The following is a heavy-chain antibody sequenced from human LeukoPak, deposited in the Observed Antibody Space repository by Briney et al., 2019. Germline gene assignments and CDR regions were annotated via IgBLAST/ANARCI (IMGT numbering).Heavy chain of an antibody. D-gene: IGHD3-9*01. Sequence: PGRSLRLSCAASGFTFSSYAMPSVRQAPGKGLEWVALISYDGSNKYYADSVKGRFTISRDNSKNTLYLQMNSLRAEDTAVYYCARLETRYFDWSGPMDVWGQGTTVTVSS. CDR3: ARLETRYFDWSGPMDV. CDR2: ISYDGSNK. V-gene: IGHV3-30*04. J-gene: IGHJ6*02. CDR1: GFTFSSYA.